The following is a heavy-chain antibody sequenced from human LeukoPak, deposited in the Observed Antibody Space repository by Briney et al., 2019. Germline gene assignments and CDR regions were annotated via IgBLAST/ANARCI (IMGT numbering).Heavy chain of an antibody. J-gene: IGHJ5*02. CDR3: ARLGTANWFDP. D-gene: IGHD1-1*01. CDR2: IYYSGST. Sequence: SETLSLTCTVSGGSISSYYWSWIRQPPGKGLEWIGYIYYSGSTNYNPSLKSRVTISVDTSKNQFSLKLSSVTAADTAVYYCARLGTANWFDPWGQGTQVTVSS. V-gene: IGHV4-59*08. CDR1: GGSISSYY.